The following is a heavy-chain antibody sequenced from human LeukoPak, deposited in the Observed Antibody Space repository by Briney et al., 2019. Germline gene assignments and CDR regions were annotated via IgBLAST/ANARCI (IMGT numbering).Heavy chain of an antibody. CDR1: GGSISSGSYY. CDR3: ARRLDDSSGYYNGGWYFDL. J-gene: IGHJ2*01. V-gene: IGHV4-61*02. D-gene: IGHD3-22*01. CDR2: IYTSGST. Sequence: PSETLSLTCTVSGGSISSGSYYWSWIRQPAGKGLEWIGRIYTSGSTNYNPSLKSRVTISVDTSKNQFSLKLSSVTAADTAVYYCARRLDDSSGYYNGGWYFDLWGRGTLATVSS.